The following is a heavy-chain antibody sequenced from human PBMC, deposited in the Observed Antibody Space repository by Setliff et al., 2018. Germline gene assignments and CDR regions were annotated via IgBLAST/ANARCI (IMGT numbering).Heavy chain of an antibody. CDR3: ARERQGGFLEWSPFDS. CDR2: INHSGSG. V-gene: IGHV4-39*07. J-gene: IGHJ4*02. CDR1: GGSISRSSHY. D-gene: IGHD3-3*01. Sequence: SETLSLTCTVSGGSISRSSHYCSWIRKPPGKGLEWFGEINHSGSGDYNPSFKGRFTISVDKSNNQFSLTLKSIAAADTAMYFCARERQGGFLEWSPFDSWGQGILVTFSS.